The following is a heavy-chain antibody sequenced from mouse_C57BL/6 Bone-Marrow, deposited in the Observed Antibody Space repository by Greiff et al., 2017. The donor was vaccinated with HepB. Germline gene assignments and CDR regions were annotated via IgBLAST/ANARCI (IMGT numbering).Heavy chain of an antibody. J-gene: IGHJ1*03. CDR2: IWSGGST. V-gene: IGHV2-2*01. CDR3: ARNRGRNWYFDV. D-gene: IGHD3-1*01. Sequence: VQLKESGPGLVQPSQSLSITCTVSGFSLTSYGVHWVRQSPGKGLEWRGVIWSGGSTDYNAAFISRLSISKDNSKIQVFFKMNSLQADDTAIYYCARNRGRNWYFDVWGTGTTVTVSS. CDR1: GFSLTSYG.